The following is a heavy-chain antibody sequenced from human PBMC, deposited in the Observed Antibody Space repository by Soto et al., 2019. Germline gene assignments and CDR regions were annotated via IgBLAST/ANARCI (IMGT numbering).Heavy chain of an antibody. V-gene: IGHV3-74*01. J-gene: IGHJ3*02. D-gene: IGHD4-17*01. CDR2: INSDGSST. CDR3: ARLRWDAFDI. Sequence: HPGGSLRLSCTASGLTFSGYWMHWVRQAPGKGLLWVSRINSDGSSTSYADSVKGRFTISRDDAKNTLYLQMSSLRAEDTAVYYFARLRWDAFDIRGQGTIVTVSS. CDR1: GLTFSGYW.